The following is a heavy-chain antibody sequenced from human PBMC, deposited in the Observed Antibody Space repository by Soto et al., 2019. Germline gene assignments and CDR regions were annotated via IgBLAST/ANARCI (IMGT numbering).Heavy chain of an antibody. D-gene: IGHD3-10*01. CDR1: GFTVSSAY. Sequence: EVHLVESGGGLVQPGGSLSLSCAASGFTVSSAYMAWVRQAPGKGLEWVSSIYTAGNTYYADSVKGRFTISRDGSENTLYLQMNSLRAEDTAVYYCARCGGSENYCYFFDYWGRGTLITVSS. CDR3: ARCGGSENYCYFFDY. J-gene: IGHJ4*02. V-gene: IGHV3-66*01. CDR2: IYTAGNT.